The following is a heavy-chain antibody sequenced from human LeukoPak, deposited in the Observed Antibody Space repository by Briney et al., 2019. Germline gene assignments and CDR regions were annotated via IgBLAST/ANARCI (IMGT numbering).Heavy chain of an antibody. Sequence: GGSLRLSCAGSGFTFSSYAMSWVRQAPGKGLEWVSVISGSSDTTYYADSVKGRFIISRDNSKNTLYLQMNSLRAEDTAVYYCAKKIGGVNSFDHWGQGTLVTVSS. CDR2: ISGSSDTT. V-gene: IGHV3-23*01. CDR1: GFTFSSYA. CDR3: AKKIGGVNSFDH. D-gene: IGHD3-16*01. J-gene: IGHJ4*02.